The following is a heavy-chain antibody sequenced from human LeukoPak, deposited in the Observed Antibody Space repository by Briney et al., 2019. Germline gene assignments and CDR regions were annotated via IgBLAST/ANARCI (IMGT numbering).Heavy chain of an antibody. J-gene: IGHJ4*02. D-gene: IGHD6-13*01. CDR1: GFTVSSNY. CDR2: ISNKGSSSTT. V-gene: IGHV3-11*01. CDR3: AKDILAAGLFFDY. Sequence: GGSLRLSCAASGFTVSSNYMGWVRQAPGKGLEWVSYISNKGSSSTTYYADSVKGRFTISRDDAQNSLYLQMNSLRADDTAVYYCAKDILAAGLFFDYWGQGILVTVSS.